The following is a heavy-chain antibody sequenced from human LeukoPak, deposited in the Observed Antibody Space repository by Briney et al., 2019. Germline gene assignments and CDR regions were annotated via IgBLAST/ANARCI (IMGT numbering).Heavy chain of an antibody. CDR2: ISYDGSNK. CDR3: AKDLGLVVVAATHFDY. D-gene: IGHD2-15*01. CDR1: GFTFSSYA. V-gene: IGHV3-30-3*01. Sequence: PGRSLRLSCAASGFTFSSYAMHWVRQAPGKGLEWVAVISYDGSNKYYADSVKGRFTISRDNSKNTLYLQMNSLRAEDTAVYYCAKDLGLVVVAATHFDYWGQGTLVTVSS. J-gene: IGHJ4*02.